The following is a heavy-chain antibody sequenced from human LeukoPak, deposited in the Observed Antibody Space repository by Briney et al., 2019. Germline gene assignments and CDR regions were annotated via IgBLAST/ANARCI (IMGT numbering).Heavy chain of an antibody. V-gene: IGHV3-9*01. CDR1: GFIVDDYN. D-gene: IGHD2/OR15-2a*01. Sequence: GRSLRLSCAASGFIVDDYNMHWVRQAPGKGLEWVSSISWNSRTIAYADSVKGRFTVARDNGKNSLYLQMNSLRSEDTALYYCAKDKSSTTKYYGMDVWGQGTTVTVSS. CDR2: ISWNSRTI. J-gene: IGHJ6*02. CDR3: AKDKSSTTKYYGMDV.